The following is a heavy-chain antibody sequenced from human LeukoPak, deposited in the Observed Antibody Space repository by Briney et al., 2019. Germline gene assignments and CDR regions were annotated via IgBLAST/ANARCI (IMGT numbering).Heavy chain of an antibody. Sequence: GGSLRDSCAASGFTFSSYAMHWVRQAPGKGLEYVSAISSNGGSTYYADSVKGRFTISRDNSKNTLYLQMGSLRAEDMAVYYCARKGVWGSYREPLFDYGGQGTLVTVSS. D-gene: IGHD3-16*02. J-gene: IGHJ4*02. CDR2: ISSNGGST. V-gene: IGHV3-64*02. CDR3: ARKGVWGSYREPLFDY. CDR1: GFTFSSYA.